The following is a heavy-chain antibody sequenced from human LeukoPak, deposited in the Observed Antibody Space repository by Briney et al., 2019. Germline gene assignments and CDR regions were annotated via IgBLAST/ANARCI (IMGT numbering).Heavy chain of an antibody. D-gene: IGHD6-13*01. CDR2: ISYDGSSK. Sequence: GGSLRLSCAASGFTFSSYGVHWVRQAPGKGLEWVAVISYDGSSKYYADSVKGRFTISRDNSKNTLYLQMNSLRGEDTAVYYCAKVGEQQLADYWGQRTLVTVSS. V-gene: IGHV3-30*18. J-gene: IGHJ4*02. CDR3: AKVGEQQLADY. CDR1: GFTFSSYG.